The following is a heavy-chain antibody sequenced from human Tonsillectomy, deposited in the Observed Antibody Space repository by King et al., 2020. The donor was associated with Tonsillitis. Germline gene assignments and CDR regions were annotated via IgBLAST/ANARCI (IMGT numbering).Heavy chain of an antibody. V-gene: IGHV4-34*01. CDR1: GGSLSDHY. Sequence: VQLQQWGAGLLKPSETLSLTCAVYGGSLSDHYWSWVRQTPGKGLEWIGEVNDSGSTKYNPSLKSRVTISVDTYKNQFSLKLTSVTAADTAVYYCARGGDDAFDIWGQGTMVTVSS. CDR3: ARGGDDAFDI. CDR2: VNDSGST. D-gene: IGHD2-21*01. J-gene: IGHJ3*02.